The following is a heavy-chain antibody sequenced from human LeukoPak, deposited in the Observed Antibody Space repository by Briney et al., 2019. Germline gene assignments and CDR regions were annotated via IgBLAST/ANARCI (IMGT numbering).Heavy chain of an antibody. CDR1: GGSVSSSHYY. Sequence: PSETLSLTCIVFGGSVSSSHYYWGWIRQPPGKGLEWIVIIYYSGRTYYNPSLKSRVTVSVDTSKKQFSLKLTSVTAADTAFYYCARESSASPGAFDIWGQGTMVTVSS. J-gene: IGHJ3*02. CDR3: ARESSASPGAFDI. V-gene: IGHV4-39*07. CDR2: IYYSGRT. D-gene: IGHD3-22*01.